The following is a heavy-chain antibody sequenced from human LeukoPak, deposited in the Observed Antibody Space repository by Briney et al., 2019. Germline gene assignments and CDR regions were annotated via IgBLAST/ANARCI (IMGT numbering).Heavy chain of an antibody. V-gene: IGHV3-66*01. CDR2: LYSGGST. Sequence: PGGSLRLSCAASGFTVRSNYMSWVRQAPGKGLEWVLVLYSGGSTYYADSVKGRFTISRDNSKNTLYLQMNSLRAEDTAVYYCARDGSYSYDIWGQGTLVTVSS. CDR1: GFTVRSNY. D-gene: IGHD5-18*01. CDR3: ARDGSYSYDI. J-gene: IGHJ1*01.